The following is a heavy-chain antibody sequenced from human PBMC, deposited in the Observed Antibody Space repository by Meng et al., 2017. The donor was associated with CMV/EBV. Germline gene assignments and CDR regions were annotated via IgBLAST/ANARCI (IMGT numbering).Heavy chain of an antibody. J-gene: IGHJ4*02. CDR2: IYSCGST. D-gene: IGHD1-26*01. CDR3: ASIFGAQDY. V-gene: IGHV4-39*07. Sequence: LGAALVKLSVSLFLPCYVSGRSYRSCGQHAAWIRQPPGNVMEGIGCIYSCGSTFYITSLKSRVTISADTSKKQFYLKLSSVAIADTGVYYCASIFGAQDYWGQGTLVTVSS. CDR1: GRSYRSCGQH.